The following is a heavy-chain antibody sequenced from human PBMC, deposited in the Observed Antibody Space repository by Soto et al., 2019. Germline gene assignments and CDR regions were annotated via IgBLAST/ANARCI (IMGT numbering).Heavy chain of an antibody. Sequence: SVKVSCKASGGTFNNYAISWVRQAPGQGLEWMGGIIPLFGTTNYAQKFQGRVTITADESTSTAYMELSSLRSEDTAFYYCARPRSHYYDRSAERAFDIWGQGTMVTASS. CDR3: ARPRSHYYDRSAERAFDI. CDR1: GGTFNNYA. V-gene: IGHV1-69*13. CDR2: IIPLFGTT. D-gene: IGHD3-22*01. J-gene: IGHJ3*02.